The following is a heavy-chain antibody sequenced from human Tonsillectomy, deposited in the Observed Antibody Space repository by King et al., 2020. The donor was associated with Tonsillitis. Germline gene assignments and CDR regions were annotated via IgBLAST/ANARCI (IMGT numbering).Heavy chain of an antibody. D-gene: IGHD3-16*01. CDR1: GFTFSKYA. Sequence: VQLVESGGGLVQPGGSLKVSCAASGFTFSKYAMNWVRQAPGKGLEWVSAITGSGGSTFYADSVKGRVTISRANSDNTVYLQMNSLRAEDTAVYYCAKGGFDYWGQETLVTVSS. J-gene: IGHJ4*02. CDR2: ITGSGGST. V-gene: IGHV3-23*04. CDR3: AKGGFDY.